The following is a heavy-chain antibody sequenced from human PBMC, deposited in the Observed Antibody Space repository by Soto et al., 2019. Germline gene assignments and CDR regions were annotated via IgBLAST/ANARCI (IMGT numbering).Heavy chain of an antibody. CDR3: SRDYKWDGMYV. Sequence: GASRRHSCAASGFTFEDYAMLWVRQAPGKVLEWVSGISWNSGSIGYADSVKGRFTISRDNAKNSLYLQMNSLRAEDTALYYCSRDYKWDGMYVRARGTSVPGS. J-gene: IGHJ6*02. CDR1: GFTFEDYA. V-gene: IGHV3-9*01. CDR2: ISWNSGSI. D-gene: IGHD1-1*01.